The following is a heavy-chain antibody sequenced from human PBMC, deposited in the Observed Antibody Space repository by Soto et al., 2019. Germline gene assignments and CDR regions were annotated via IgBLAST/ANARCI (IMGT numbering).Heavy chain of an antibody. Sequence: RGPLRLSCEAYAFTFIGFDMHWVRQPTGKGLEWVSSIGTAGDTYYAVSVKGRFTISRDNAKNSLSLQMNSLRAGDMAVYFCAKSQEIGTHFFDSWGQGTQVTVSS. CDR1: AFTFIGFD. V-gene: IGHV3-13*01. D-gene: IGHD6-13*01. CDR3: AKSQEIGTHFFDS. J-gene: IGHJ4*02. CDR2: IGTAGDT.